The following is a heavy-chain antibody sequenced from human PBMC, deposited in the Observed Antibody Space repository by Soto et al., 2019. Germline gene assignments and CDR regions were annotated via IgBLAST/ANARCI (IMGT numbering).Heavy chain of an antibody. J-gene: IGHJ3*02. CDR1: GDSVSSNSAA. Sequence: SQTLSLTCAISGDSVSSNSAAWNWIRQSPSRGLEWLGRTYYRSKWYNDYAVSVKSRITINPDTSKNQFSLQLNSVTPEDTAVYYCARDLYSCGCYLDAFDIPGRRTTVTVSS. D-gene: IGHD6-19*01. V-gene: IGHV6-1*01. CDR3: ARDLYSCGCYLDAFDI. CDR2: TYYRSKWYN.